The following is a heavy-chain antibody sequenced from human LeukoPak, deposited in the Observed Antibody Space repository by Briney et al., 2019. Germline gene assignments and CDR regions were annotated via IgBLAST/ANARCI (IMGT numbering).Heavy chain of an antibody. J-gene: IGHJ4*02. CDR2: ISWDFRIT. V-gene: IGHV3-43*01. CDR3: AKDGGFGEKIIH. CDR1: GFTFSNYA. Sequence: LSGGSLRLSCAASGFTFSNYAMSWVRQAPGKGLEWVSLISWDFRITYYADSVKGRFTISRDNTKHSLYLQMNSLRTEDTALYYCAKDGGFGEKIIHWGQGTLVTVSS. D-gene: IGHD3-10*01.